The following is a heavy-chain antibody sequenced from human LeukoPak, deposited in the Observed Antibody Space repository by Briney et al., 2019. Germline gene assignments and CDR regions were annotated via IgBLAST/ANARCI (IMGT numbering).Heavy chain of an antibody. Sequence: LGGSLRLSCTASGFSFSGHWMHWARQLPGKGLVWVSRISPTGSTTSYADSVKGRFTVSRDNAKNILYLQVNNLRAEDTAVYYCARGPNSNWSGLDFWGQGTLLTVSS. V-gene: IGHV3-74*01. CDR1: GFSFSGHW. J-gene: IGHJ4*02. D-gene: IGHD6-6*01. CDR3: ARGPNSNWSGLDF. CDR2: ISPTGSTT.